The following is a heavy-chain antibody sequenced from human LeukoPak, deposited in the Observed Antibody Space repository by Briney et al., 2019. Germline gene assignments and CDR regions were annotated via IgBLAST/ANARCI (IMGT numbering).Heavy chain of an antibody. CDR1: GLTFSLYS. D-gene: IGHD2-21*01. CDR3: VTELGIAGFDI. V-gene: IGHV3-64D*06. Sequence: PGGSLRLSCSASGLTFSLYSMHWVRQAPGKGLEYVSGISTNGGSTYYADSVKGRFTISRDNSKNTLYLQMSTLRAEDTSVYYCVTELGIAGFDIWGQATMV. J-gene: IGHJ3*02. CDR2: ISTNGGST.